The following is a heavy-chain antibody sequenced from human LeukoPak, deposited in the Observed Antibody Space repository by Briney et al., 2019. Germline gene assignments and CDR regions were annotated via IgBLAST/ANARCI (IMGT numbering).Heavy chain of an antibody. D-gene: IGHD3/OR15-3a*01. CDR1: GFTFNTYT. J-gene: IGHJ4*02. CDR3: ARDQYDTWSRRGNFDS. CDR2: ISGSSGII. Sequence: GGSLRLSCAASGFTFNTYTMNWVRQAPGKGLEWVSYISGSSGIIDYADSVRGRFTISRDNTKNSLYLQMNSLRAEDTAVFYCARDQYDTWSRRGNFDSWGQGTLVIVSS. V-gene: IGHV3-48*04.